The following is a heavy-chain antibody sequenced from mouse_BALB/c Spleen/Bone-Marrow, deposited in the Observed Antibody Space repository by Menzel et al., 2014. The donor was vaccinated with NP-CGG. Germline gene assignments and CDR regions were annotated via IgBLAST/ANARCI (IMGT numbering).Heavy chain of an antibody. V-gene: IGHV1-87*01. CDR2: IYPGDGDT. CDR1: GYTFTSYW. CDR3: ARGDPFDY. Sequence: QVQLQQPGAELARPGASVKLSCKASGYTFTSYWMPWVKQRPGQGLEWIGAIYPGDGDTRYTQKFKGKATLTADKSSSTAYMQLSSLASEDSAVYYCARGDPFDYWGQGTTLTVSS. J-gene: IGHJ2*01.